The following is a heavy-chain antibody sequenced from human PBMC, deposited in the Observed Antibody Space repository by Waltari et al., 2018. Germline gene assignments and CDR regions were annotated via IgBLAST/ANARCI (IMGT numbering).Heavy chain of an antibody. CDR2: ITWNSDST. D-gene: IGHD1-26*01. CDR3: VGSYYVTGYFQH. V-gene: IGHV3-9*03. Sequence: EVQLVESGGGLVQPGRSLRLSCAASGFNFEDYAMHWVRQVPGKGLEWVSGITWNSDSTDYADSVKGRFTISRDNAKSSLHLQMNSLTTEDMAYYYCVGSYYVTGYFQHWGQGTLVTVSS. CDR1: GFNFEDYA. J-gene: IGHJ1*01.